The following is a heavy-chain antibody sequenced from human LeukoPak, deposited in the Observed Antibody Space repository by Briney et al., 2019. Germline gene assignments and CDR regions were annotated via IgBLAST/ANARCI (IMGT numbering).Heavy chain of an antibody. Sequence: GECLKISCAASRFTFSGSAMHWVRQASGKGLEWVGRIRSKANSYATAYAASVKGRFTISRDDSKNTAYLQMSSLRAEDTAVCYCARDATAAGLYFDLWGQGTRSPSPQ. J-gene: IGHJ4*01. CDR1: RFTFSGSA. CDR2: IRSKANSYAT. CDR3: ARDATAAGLYFDL. V-gene: IGHV3-73*01. D-gene: IGHD6-13*01.